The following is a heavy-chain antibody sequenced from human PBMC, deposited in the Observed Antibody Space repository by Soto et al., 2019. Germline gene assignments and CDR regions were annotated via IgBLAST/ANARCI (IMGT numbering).Heavy chain of an antibody. CDR1: GFTFSSYG. Sequence: GGSLRLSCAASGFTFSSYGMHWVRQAPGKGLEWVAVISYDGSNKYYADSVKGRFTISRDNSKNTLYLQMNSLRAEDTAVYYCAKGDDYGGNSGTLDYWGQGTLVTVSS. D-gene: IGHD4-17*01. CDR2: ISYDGSNK. V-gene: IGHV3-30*18. J-gene: IGHJ4*02. CDR3: AKGDDYGGNSGTLDY.